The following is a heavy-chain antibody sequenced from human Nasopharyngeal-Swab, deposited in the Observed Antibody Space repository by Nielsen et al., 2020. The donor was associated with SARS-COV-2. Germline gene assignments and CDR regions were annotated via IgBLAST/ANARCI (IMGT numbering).Heavy chain of an antibody. D-gene: IGHD1-26*01. V-gene: IGHV3-53*01. CDR1: GFTVSSNY. J-gene: IGHJ3*02. Sequence: GGSLRLSCAASGFTVSSNYMSWVHQAPGKGLEWVSVIYSGGSTYYADSVKGRFTISRDNSKNTLYLQMNSLRAEDTAVYYCARWEPHDAFDIWGQGTMVTVSS. CDR3: ARWEPHDAFDI. CDR2: IYSGGST.